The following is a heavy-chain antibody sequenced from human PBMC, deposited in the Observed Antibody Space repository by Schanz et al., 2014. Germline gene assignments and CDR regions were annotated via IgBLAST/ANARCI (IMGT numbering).Heavy chain of an antibody. D-gene: IGHD3-3*01. V-gene: IGHV1-69*02. CDR1: GGTFSSFG. Sequence: VQLEQSGAEVKKPGASVKVSCKASGGTFSSFGINWVRQAPGQGLEWMGRVIPSLGLAKYEQKFQDKVTITADASTTTAYMESSGLRSEDTAVYYSARGFDLWDTWGQGTLVIVSS. J-gene: IGHJ4*02. CDR3: ARGFDLWDT. CDR2: VIPSLGLA.